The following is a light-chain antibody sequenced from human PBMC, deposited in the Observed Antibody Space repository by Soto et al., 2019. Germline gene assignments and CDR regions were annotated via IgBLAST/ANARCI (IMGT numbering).Light chain of an antibody. V-gene: IGKV3-11*01. CDR2: DAS. CDR3: QQRANWRIT. J-gene: IGKJ5*01. CDR1: QRVSTY. Sequence: IVVNQSPATLSLSQGDTATLSCRATQRVSTYLAWYQQKPGQAPRLLIYDASNRAPGIPARFSGSGSGTEFTLTISSLQSEDFAVYYCQQRANWRITFGHGRRLEI.